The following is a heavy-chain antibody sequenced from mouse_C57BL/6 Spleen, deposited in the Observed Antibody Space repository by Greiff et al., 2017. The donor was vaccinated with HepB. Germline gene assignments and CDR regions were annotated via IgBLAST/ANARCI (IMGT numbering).Heavy chain of an antibody. Sequence: EVQLVESGGGLVKPGGSLKLSCAASGFTFSDYGMHWVRQAPEKGLEWVAYISSGSSTIYYADTVKGRFTISRDNAKNTLFLQMTSLRSEATAMYYCARAGYYGSSPQAWFAYWGQGTLVTVSA. J-gene: IGHJ3*01. CDR2: ISSGSSTI. V-gene: IGHV5-17*01. CDR3: ARAGYYGSSPQAWFAY. D-gene: IGHD1-1*01. CDR1: GFTFSDYG.